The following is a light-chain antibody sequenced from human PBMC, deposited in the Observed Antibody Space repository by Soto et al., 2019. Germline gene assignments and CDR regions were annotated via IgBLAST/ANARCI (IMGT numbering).Light chain of an antibody. J-gene: IGKJ4*02. CDR2: GAS. V-gene: IGKV1-39*01. CDR3: QESFTALWGT. CDR1: QTISNS. Sequence: DIQMTQSPSSLSASVGDRITITCRASQTISNSLNWYQRKLGEAPKVLIYGASNLQSGVPSRFSGSGSGTDFTLTISSLQPEDFATYYCQESFTALWGTFGEGTKVEI.